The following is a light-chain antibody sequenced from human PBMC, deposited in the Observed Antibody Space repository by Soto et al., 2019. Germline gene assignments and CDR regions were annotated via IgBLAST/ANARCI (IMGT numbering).Light chain of an antibody. Sequence: QSALTQPASVSGSPGQSITISCTGTSSDVGAYNSVAWYQHNPGKAPKLRIYDVSNRPSGVSSRFSGSKSANTASLSISGLQADDEADYYCSSYTSSSTLVFGTGTKVTVL. J-gene: IGLJ1*01. V-gene: IGLV2-14*01. CDR2: DVS. CDR1: SSDVGAYNS. CDR3: SSYTSSSTLV.